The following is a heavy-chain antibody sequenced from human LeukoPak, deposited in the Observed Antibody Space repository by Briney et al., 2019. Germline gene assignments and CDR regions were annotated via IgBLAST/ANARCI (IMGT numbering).Heavy chain of an antibody. D-gene: IGHD3-10*01. Sequence: SETLSLTCTISGGSISSYYWSWIRQPPGKGLEWIGYIYYSGSTNYNPSLKSRVTISVDTSKNQFSLKLSSVTAADTAVYYCARVSSSFGYYFDYWGLGTLVTVSS. V-gene: IGHV4-59*01. CDR3: ARVSSSFGYYFDY. CDR2: IYYSGST. J-gene: IGHJ4*02. CDR1: GGSISSYY.